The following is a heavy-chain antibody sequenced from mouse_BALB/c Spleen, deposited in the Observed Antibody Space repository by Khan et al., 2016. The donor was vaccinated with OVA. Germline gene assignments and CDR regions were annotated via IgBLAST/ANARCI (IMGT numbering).Heavy chain of an antibody. D-gene: IGHD6-2*01. CDR3: ARISSCWYSDV. Sequence: LVESGPELKKPGETVKISCKASGYTFTNYGMNWVKQAPGKGLKWMGWINTYTGEPTYADDFKGRFVFSLETSASTAYLQISNLKNEDMTTXFCARISSCWYSDVWGAGTTVTVSS. J-gene: IGHJ1*01. CDR1: GYTFTNYG. V-gene: IGHV9-1*02. CDR2: INTYTGEP.